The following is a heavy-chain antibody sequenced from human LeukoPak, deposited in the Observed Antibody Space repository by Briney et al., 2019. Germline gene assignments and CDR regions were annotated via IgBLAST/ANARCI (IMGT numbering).Heavy chain of an antibody. CDR1: VFTFNSYW. D-gene: IGHD3-10*01. CDR2: IRQDGSDK. J-gene: IGHJ4*02. V-gene: IGHV3-7*01. Sequence: PGGPLRLSCAASVFTFNSYWMSWVRQAPEKGPEWLANIRQDGSDKQYVDSVKGRFTISRDNAKNSLYLKMNSLSAEDTAVYYCARHARGSPIDDWGQETLVTVSS. CDR3: ARHARGSPIDD.